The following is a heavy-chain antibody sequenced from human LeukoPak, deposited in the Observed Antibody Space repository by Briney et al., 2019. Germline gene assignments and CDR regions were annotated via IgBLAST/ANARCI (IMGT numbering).Heavy chain of an antibody. CDR1: GFTFSDYY. CDR3: AREVLVRHNWFDP. J-gene: IGHJ5*02. V-gene: IGHV3-7*01. CDR2: IKQDGSEK. Sequence: GGSLRLSCAASGFTFSDYYMSWVRQAPGKGLEWVANIKQDGSEKYYVDSVKGRFTISRDNAKNSLYLQMNSLRAEDTAVYYCAREVLVRHNWFDPWGQGTLVTVSS. D-gene: IGHD3-10*01.